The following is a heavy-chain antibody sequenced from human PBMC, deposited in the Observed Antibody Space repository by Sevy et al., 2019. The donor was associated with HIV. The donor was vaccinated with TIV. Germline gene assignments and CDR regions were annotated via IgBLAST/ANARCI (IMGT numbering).Heavy chain of an antibody. V-gene: IGHV3-43*01. Sequence: GGSLRLSCAASGFTFDDYTMNWVRQAPGKGLEWVSLITWDGGSTYYADSVKGRFTISRDNSKNSLYLQMNSLRTEDTALYYCAKDISGEGYHGSGYFDYWGQGTLVTVSS. CDR3: AKDISGEGYHGSGYFDY. J-gene: IGHJ4*02. D-gene: IGHD2-15*01. CDR1: GFTFDDYT. CDR2: ITWDGGST.